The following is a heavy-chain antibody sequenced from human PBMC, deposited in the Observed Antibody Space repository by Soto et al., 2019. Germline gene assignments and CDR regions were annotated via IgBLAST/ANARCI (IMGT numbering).Heavy chain of an antibody. J-gene: IGHJ4*01. D-gene: IGHD3-10*01. Sequence: SETLSLTCTVSGGSITSYYWSWIRQPPGKGLEWIGYIHNSGSTSYDPSLQSRVTISADVSKNQFSLDLRSVTAADTAVYYCARRWSGTDYWGHGTLVTVSS. CDR3: ARRWSGTDY. CDR1: GGSITSYY. CDR2: IHNSGST. V-gene: IGHV4-59*01.